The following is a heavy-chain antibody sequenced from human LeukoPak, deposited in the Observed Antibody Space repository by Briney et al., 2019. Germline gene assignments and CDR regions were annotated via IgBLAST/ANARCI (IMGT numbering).Heavy chain of an antibody. V-gene: IGHV1-8*03. CDR1: GYTFTSYD. CDR2: MNPNSGNT. D-gene: IGHD2-2*01. Sequence: GSVKVSCKASGYTFTSYDINWVRQATGQGLEWMGWMNPNSGNTGYAQKFQGRVTITRNTSISTAYMVLSSLRSEDTAVYYCARLAHLVPAVLSDVFVIWGQGTMVPVSS. J-gene: IGHJ3*02. CDR3: ARLAHLVPAVLSDVFVI.